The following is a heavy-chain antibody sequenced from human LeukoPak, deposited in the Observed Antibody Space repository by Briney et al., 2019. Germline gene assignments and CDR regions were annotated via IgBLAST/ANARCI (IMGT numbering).Heavy chain of an antibody. J-gene: IGHJ5*02. CDR2: INHSGST. D-gene: IGHD6-13*01. Sequence: LETLSLTCAVYGGSFSGYYWSWIRQPPGKGLEWIGEINHSGSTNYNPSLKSRVTISMDTSKNQFSLRLGSVTAADTAVYYCARGASSSWYGVSNWFDPWGQGTLVTVSS. CDR1: GGSFSGYY. CDR3: ARGASSSWYGVSNWFDP. V-gene: IGHV4-34*01.